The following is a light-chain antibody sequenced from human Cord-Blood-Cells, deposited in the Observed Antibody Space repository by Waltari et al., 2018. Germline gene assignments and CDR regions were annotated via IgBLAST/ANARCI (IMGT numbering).Light chain of an antibody. Sequence: QSALTQPASVSGSPGQSITIPCTGTSSYVGGYNYVSWYQQHPGKAPNLMIYDVSKRPSGVSNRFSGSKSGNTASLTISGLQAEDEADYYCSSYTSSSTLVFGGGTKLTVL. V-gene: IGLV2-14*01. CDR3: SSYTSSSTLV. CDR2: DVS. J-gene: IGLJ3*02. CDR1: SSYVGGYNY.